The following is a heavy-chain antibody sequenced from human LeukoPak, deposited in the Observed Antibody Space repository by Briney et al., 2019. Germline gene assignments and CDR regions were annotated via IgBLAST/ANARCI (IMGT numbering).Heavy chain of an antibody. J-gene: IGHJ4*02. D-gene: IGHD1-14*01. CDR3: AKDFVRYNIQFDY. CDR2: ISGGGAGT. V-gene: IGHV3-23*01. Sequence: PGGSLRLSCAAPGLSFGFYAMSWVRQAPGKGLEWVSSISGGGAGTYYADSVRGRFTISRDNSKNTLYLQMDSLRAEDTALYYCAKDFVRYNIQFDYWGQGALVTVSS. CDR1: GLSFGFYA.